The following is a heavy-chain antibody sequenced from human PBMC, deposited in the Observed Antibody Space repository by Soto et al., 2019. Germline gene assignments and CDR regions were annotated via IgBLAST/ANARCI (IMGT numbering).Heavy chain of an antibody. D-gene: IGHD6-19*01. V-gene: IGHV4-59*01. CDR3: ASWCSSGWTRYFDR. CDR1: GGSISSYY. J-gene: IGHJ2*01. Sequence: QVQLQESGPGLVKPSETLSLTCTVSGGSISSYYWSWIRQPPGKGLEWIGYIYYSGSTNYNPSLKRRVSRSVDTSKYQFSLKLSSVTAADTAVYYCASWCSSGWTRYFDRWGRGTLVTVSS. CDR2: IYYSGST.